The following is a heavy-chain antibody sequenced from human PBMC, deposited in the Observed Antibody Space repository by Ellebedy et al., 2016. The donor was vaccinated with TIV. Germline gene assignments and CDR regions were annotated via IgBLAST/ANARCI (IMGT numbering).Heavy chain of an antibody. Sequence: SGPTLVKPTETLTLTCNFSGFSLTTVGMCISWIRQPPGKAPEWLARIDWDGSTKYSTSLKTRLTISKDTSVNQVVLKMNDMDPEDRATYFCARVYSRYYYGADYWGQGTLVTVSS. CDR1: GFSLTTVGMC. D-gene: IGHD3-10*01. J-gene: IGHJ4*02. CDR3: ARVYSRYYYGADY. V-gene: IGHV2-70*11. CDR2: IDWDGST.